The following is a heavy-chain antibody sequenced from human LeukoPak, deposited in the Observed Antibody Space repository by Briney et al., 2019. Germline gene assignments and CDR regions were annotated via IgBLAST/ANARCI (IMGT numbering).Heavy chain of an antibody. CDR1: GGSVSSSNW. J-gene: IGHJ3*02. Sequence: SETLSLTCTVSGGSVSSSNWWIWVRQPPGKGLEWIGEIYHSGSPNYNPSLKSRVTISVDKSKNQFSLNLTSVTAADRAVYFCARAGRRTFAFDIWGPGTLVTVSS. CDR2: IYHSGSP. V-gene: IGHV4-4*02. D-gene: IGHD1-26*01. CDR3: ARAGRRTFAFDI.